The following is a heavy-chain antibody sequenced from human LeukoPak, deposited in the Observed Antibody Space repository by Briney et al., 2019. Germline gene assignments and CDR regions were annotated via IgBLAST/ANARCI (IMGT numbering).Heavy chain of an antibody. D-gene: IGHD6-19*01. J-gene: IGHJ1*01. Sequence: PSETLSLTCTVSGGSISSSSYYWGWIRQPPGKGLEWIGSIYYSGSTYYNPSLKSRVTISVDTSKNQFSVKLSSVTAADTAVYYCASVYSSGWYIEYFQHWGQGTLVTVSS. CDR2: IYYSGST. V-gene: IGHV4-39*01. CDR3: ASVYSSGWYIEYFQH. CDR1: GGSISSSSYY.